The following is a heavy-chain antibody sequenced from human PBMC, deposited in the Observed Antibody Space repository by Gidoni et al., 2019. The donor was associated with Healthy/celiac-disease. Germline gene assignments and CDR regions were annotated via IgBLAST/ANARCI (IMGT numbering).Heavy chain of an antibody. Sequence: EVQLVESGGGLVQPGGSLRLSCAASGFTFSSSWMTWFRQAPGKGLVWVSRINSDGSSTSYADSVKCRFTISRDNAKNTLYLQMNSLRAEDTAVYYCARDGVTTVTTNPAKNWFDPWGQGTLVTVSS. V-gene: IGHV3-74*01. D-gene: IGHD4-4*01. CDR3: ARDGVTTVTTNPAKNWFDP. CDR1: GFTFSSSW. J-gene: IGHJ5*02. CDR2: INSDGSST.